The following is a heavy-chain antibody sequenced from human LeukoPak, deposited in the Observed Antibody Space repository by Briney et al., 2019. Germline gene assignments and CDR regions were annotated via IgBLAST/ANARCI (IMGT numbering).Heavy chain of an antibody. D-gene: IGHD3-22*01. CDR2: ISGSSSYI. V-gene: IGHV3-21*04. CDR3: ARVRYYDSSGFYSVAY. J-gene: IGHJ4*02. Sequence: PGGSLRLSCAASGFTFSSYSMNWVRQAPGKGLEWVSSISGSSSYIYYADSVKGRFTISRDNAKNSLYLQMNSLRAEDTALYYCARVRYYDSSGFYSVAYWGQGTLVAVSS. CDR1: GFTFSSYS.